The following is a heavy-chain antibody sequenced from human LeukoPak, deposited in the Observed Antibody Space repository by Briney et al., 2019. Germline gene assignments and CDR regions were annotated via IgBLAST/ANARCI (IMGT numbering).Heavy chain of an antibody. V-gene: IGHV3-7*01. Sequence: PGGSLRLSCAASGFTFSTYWMSWVRQTPGKGLEWVANINQDGSEKYYVDSVKGRFTISRDNAKNSLYLQMNSLRAEDTAVYYCARGKTSQNIVTRKTYNWFDPWGQGTLVTVSS. J-gene: IGHJ5*02. CDR2: INQDGSEK. CDR1: GFTFSTYW. CDR3: ARGKTSQNIVTRKTYNWFDP. D-gene: IGHD2/OR15-2a*01.